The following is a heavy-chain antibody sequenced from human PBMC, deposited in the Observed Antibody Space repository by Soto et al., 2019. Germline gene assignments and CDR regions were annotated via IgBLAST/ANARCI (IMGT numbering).Heavy chain of an antibody. CDR3: ARGYNWNYVYYYYGMDV. J-gene: IGHJ6*02. CDR1: GGTFSSYA. V-gene: IGHV1-69*13. Sequence: ASLKVSCKASGGTFSSYAISWVRQAPGQGLEWMGGIIPIFGTANYAQKFQGRVTITADESTSTAYMELSSLRSEDTAVYYCARGYNWNYVYYYYGMDVWGQGTTVTVSS. D-gene: IGHD1-1*01. CDR2: IIPIFGTA.